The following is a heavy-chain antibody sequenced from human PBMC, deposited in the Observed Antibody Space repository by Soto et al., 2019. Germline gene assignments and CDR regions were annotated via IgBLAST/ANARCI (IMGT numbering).Heavy chain of an antibody. J-gene: IGHJ2*01. CDR2: IYPGDSDT. CDR1: GYSFTSYW. CDR3: ARLLSTAGAVGRYFDL. Sequence: GESLKISCKGSGYSFTSYWIGWVRQMPGKGLEWMGIIYPGDSDTRYSPSFQGQVTISADKSISTAYLQWSSLKASDTAMYYCARLLSTAGAVGRYFDLWGRGTLVTVSS. D-gene: IGHD7-27*01. V-gene: IGHV5-51*01.